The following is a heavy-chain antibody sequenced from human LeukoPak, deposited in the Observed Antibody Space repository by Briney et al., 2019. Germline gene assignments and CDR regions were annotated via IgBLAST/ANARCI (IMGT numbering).Heavy chain of an antibody. Sequence: GSLRLSCAASGFTFSSYAMSWVRQAPGKGLEWVSFISGSGGSTYYADSVKGRFTISRDNTKNPLYLQMNSLRAEDTAVYYCAKDRTYGGYDAFDIWGQGTMVTVSS. D-gene: IGHD4-17*01. CDR1: GFTFSSYA. V-gene: IGHV3-23*01. CDR3: AKDRTYGGYDAFDI. J-gene: IGHJ3*02. CDR2: ISGSGGST.